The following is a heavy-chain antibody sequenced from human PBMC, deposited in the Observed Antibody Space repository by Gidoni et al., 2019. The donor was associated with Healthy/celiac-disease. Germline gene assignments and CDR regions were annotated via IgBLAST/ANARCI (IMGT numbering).Heavy chain of an antibody. CDR1: GFTCDDYA. D-gene: IGHD3-10*01. V-gene: IGHV3-9*01. J-gene: IGHJ4*02. Sequence: EVQLVESGGGLVQPGRSLRLSCAASGFTCDDYAMHWVRQAPGKGLEWVSGISWNSGSIGYADSVKGRFTISRDNAKNSLYLQMNSLRAEDTALYYCAKDYYGSGSLYRFDYWGQGTLVTVSS. CDR3: AKDYYGSGSLYRFDY. CDR2: ISWNSGSI.